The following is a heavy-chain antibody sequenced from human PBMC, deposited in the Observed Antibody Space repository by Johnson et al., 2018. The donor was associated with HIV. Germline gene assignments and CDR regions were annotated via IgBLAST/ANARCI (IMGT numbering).Heavy chain of an antibody. J-gene: IGHJ3*02. V-gene: IGHV3-30-3*01. CDR1: GFTFSRYS. Sequence: QVQLVESGGGVVQPGRSLRLSCAASGFTFSRYSMHWVRQAPGKGLEWMAIISYDGSNKYHADSVKGRFTISRDNSKNTLYAQMNSLRIEDTAVYYCARPCTWNFYDAFDIWGQGTMVTVSS. CDR2: ISYDGSNK. D-gene: IGHD1-7*01. CDR3: ARPCTWNFYDAFDI.